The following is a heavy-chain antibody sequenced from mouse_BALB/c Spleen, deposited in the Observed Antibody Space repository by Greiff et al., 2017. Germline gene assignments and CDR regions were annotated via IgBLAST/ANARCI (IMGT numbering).Heavy chain of an antibody. CDR3: ARNYYGSEGFDY. V-gene: IGHV1S29*02. CDR1: GYTFTDYN. J-gene: IGHJ2*01. Sequence: VQLKQSGPELVKPGASVKISCKASGYTFTDYNMHWVKQSHGKSLEWIGYIYPYNGGTGYNQKFKSKATLTVDNSSSTAYMELRSLTSEDSAVYYCARNYYGSEGFDYWGQGTTLTVSA. D-gene: IGHD1-1*01. CDR2: IYPYNGGT.